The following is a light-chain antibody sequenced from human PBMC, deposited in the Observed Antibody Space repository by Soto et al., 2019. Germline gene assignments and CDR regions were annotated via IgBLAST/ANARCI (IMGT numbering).Light chain of an antibody. CDR2: AAS. CDR1: QSISSY. V-gene: IGKV1-39*01. J-gene: IGKJ1*01. Sequence: DIQMTQSPSSLSASVGDRVTITCRASQSISSYFNWYQQKPGKAPKLLIYAASSLQSGVPSRFSGSGSGTDFTLTISSLQPEDFATYYCQQSYSTRWTFGQGTKVDIK. CDR3: QQSYSTRWT.